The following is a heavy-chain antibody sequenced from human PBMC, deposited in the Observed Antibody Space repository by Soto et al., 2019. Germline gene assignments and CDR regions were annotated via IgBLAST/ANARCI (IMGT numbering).Heavy chain of an antibody. D-gene: IGHD3-10*01. J-gene: IGHJ6*02. Sequence: GGSLRLSCSGSEFTFGSYAMHWVRQAPGKGLEYVSAISNNGDNTYYADSVKGGFYIFRDNSKNTVYLQMSSLRVEDTAVYYCVKDSGYYYASGSFVYGMDVWGQGTTVTVSS. V-gene: IGHV3-64D*06. CDR1: EFTFGSYA. CDR2: ISNNGDNT. CDR3: VKDSGYYYASGSFVYGMDV.